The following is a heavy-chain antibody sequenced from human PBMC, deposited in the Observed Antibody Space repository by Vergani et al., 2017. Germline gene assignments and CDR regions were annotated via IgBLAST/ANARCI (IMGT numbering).Heavy chain of an antibody. D-gene: IGHD6-13*01. V-gene: IGHV3-21*01. CDR3: ARDFASGYSSSWYGDYYYGMDV. Sequence: EVQLVESGGGLVKPGGSLRLSCAASGFTFSSYSMNWVRQAPGKGLEWVSSISSSSSYIYYADSVKGRFTISRDNAKNSLYLQMNSLRAEDTAVYYCARDFASGYSSSWYGDYYYGMDVWGQGP. J-gene: IGHJ6*02. CDR2: ISSSSSYI. CDR1: GFTFSSYS.